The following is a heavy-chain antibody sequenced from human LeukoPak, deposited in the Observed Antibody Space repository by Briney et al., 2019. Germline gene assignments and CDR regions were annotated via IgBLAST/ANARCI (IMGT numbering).Heavy chain of an antibody. V-gene: IGHV3-48*03. CDR1: GFTFSTYE. Sequence: GGSLRLSCAASGFTFSTYEMNWVRQAPRKGLEWVSYISSSGSTIYYADSVKGRITISRDNAKNSLYLQMDSLRAEDTAVYYCARQRSTIYYYYGVDVWGQGTTVTVSS. D-gene: IGHD5/OR15-5a*01. CDR2: ISSSGSTI. J-gene: IGHJ6*02. CDR3: ARQRSTIYYYYGVDV.